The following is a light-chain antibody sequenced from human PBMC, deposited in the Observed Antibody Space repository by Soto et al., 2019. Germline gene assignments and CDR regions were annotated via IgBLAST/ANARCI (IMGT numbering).Light chain of an antibody. Sequence: DIQMTQSPASLSASEGDRVTITCQASQDISNYLNWYQQKAGKAPKLLIYDTSELHTGVPSRFSGSGSGTEFTFTISSLQPEDIATYYCQQYDKLVSFGQGTKLEIK. CDR2: DTS. CDR1: QDISNY. CDR3: QQYDKLVS. V-gene: IGKV1-33*01. J-gene: IGKJ2*01.